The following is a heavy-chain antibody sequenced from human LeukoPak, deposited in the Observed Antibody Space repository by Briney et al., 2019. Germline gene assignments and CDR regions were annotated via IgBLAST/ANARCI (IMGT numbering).Heavy chain of an antibody. D-gene: IGHD3-10*01. Sequence: ASVKVSCKASGYTFTSYDINWVRQATGQGLEGMGGMNPNSGNTGHAQKFQGRVTMTRNTSISPAYMELSSLRSEDTAVYYCASYGSGSLSPYYYYYGMDVWGQGTTVTVSS. CDR2: MNPNSGNT. V-gene: IGHV1-8*01. CDR1: GYTFTSYD. J-gene: IGHJ6*02. CDR3: ASYGSGSLSPYYYYYGMDV.